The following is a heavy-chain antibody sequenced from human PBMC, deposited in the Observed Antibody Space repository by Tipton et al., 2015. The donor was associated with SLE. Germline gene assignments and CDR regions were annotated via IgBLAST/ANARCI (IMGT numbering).Heavy chain of an antibody. J-gene: IGHJ4*02. Sequence: QSGAEVKKPGASVKVSCKASGYTFNSYGVTWVRQAPGQGLEWMGRISAYNGNTKYAQKFQGRVTMTTDTSRNTAYMELRSLRSDDTAVYYCTRATLGYCSGGSCLDFDFWGQGTLVTVSS. V-gene: IGHV1-18*01. CDR1: GYTFNSYG. CDR2: ISAYNGNT. D-gene: IGHD2-15*01. CDR3: TRATLGYCSGGSCLDFDF.